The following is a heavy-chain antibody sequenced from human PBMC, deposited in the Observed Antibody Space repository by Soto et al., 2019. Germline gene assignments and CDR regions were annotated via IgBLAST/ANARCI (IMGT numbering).Heavy chain of an antibody. Sequence: SGPTLVNPTQTLTLTCTFSGFSLSTSGVGVGWIRQPPGKALEWLALIYWNDDKRYRSSLKSSLTITKDTSKYQVVLTMTNMDPVDTASYYCARPFAPAGLDHWGQGTLDTVSS. D-gene: IGHD3-3*01. J-gene: IGHJ4*02. CDR3: ARPFAPAGLDH. V-gene: IGHV2-5*01. CDR1: GFSLSTSGVG. CDR2: IYWNDDK.